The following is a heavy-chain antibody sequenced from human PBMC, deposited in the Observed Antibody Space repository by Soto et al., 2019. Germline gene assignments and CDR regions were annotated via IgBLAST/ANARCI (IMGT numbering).Heavy chain of an antibody. CDR1: GFTFSHYG. V-gene: IGHV3-30*03. CDR2: ISYDGSNK. Sequence: QVQLVESGGGVVQPGRSLRLSCAASGFTFSHYGIHWVRQAPGKGLEWLAVISYDGSNKHYADSVKGRFTVSRDNSKNTLYLPMNSLRAEETAVYFCARYSGKYQGTTEYWGQGNLVTVSS. J-gene: IGHJ4*02. CDR3: ARYSGKYQGTTEY. D-gene: IGHD1-26*01.